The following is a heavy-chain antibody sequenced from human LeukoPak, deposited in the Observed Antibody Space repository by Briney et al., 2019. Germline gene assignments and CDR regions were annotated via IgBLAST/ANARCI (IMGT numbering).Heavy chain of an antibody. CDR3: ERVSDFWSGYTHDY. CDR1: GFTFSSYS. J-gene: IGHJ4*02. D-gene: IGHD3-3*01. V-gene: IGHV3-48*01. CDR2: ISSSSSTI. Sequence: QPGGSLRLSCAASGFTFSSYSMNWVRQAPGKGLEWVSYISSSSSTIYYAYSVKGRFTISRDNAKNSLYLQMNSLRAEDTAVYYCERVSDFWSGYTHDYWGQGTLVTVSS.